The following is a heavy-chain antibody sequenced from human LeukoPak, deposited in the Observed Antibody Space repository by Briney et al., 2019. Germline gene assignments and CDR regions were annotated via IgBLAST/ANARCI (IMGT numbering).Heavy chain of an antibody. D-gene: IGHD2/OR15-2a*01. CDR3: AIIAPQGLGREYYFDY. Sequence: GASVKVSCKVSGYTLTELSMHWVRQAPGKGLEWMGGFDPEDGETIYAQKFQGRVTMTEDTSTDTAYMELSSLRSEDTAVYYCAIIAPQGLGREYYFDYWGQGTLVTVSS. CDR2: FDPEDGET. V-gene: IGHV1-24*01. CDR1: GYTLTELS. J-gene: IGHJ4*02.